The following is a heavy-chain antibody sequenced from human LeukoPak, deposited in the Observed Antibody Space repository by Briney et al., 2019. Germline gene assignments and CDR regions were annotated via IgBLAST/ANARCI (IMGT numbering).Heavy chain of an antibody. D-gene: IGHD2/OR15-2a*01. J-gene: IGHJ4*02. Sequence: PGGSLRLSCAASGFTFSNSGMSWVRQAPGKGREWVANINQDGSEKNCVDSVKGRFTISRDNANNSLYLQMNSLRAEDTAVYYCANNRASLDYWGQGTLVTVSS. CDR3: ANNRASLDY. CDR1: GFTFSNSG. CDR2: INQDGSEK. V-gene: IGHV3-7*02.